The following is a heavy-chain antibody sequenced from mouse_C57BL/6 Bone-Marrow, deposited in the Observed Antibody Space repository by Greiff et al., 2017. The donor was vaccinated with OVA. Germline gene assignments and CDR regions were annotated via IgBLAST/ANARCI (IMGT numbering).Heavy chain of an antibody. J-gene: IGHJ4*01. Sequence: QVQLQQPGAELVKPGASVKLSCKASGYTFTSYWMHWVKQRPGQGLEWIGMIHPNSGSTNYNEKFKSKATLTVDKSSSTAYMQLSSLTSEDSAVYYCARRTPAGTFYAMDYWGQGTSVTVSS. V-gene: IGHV1-64*01. CDR2: IHPNSGST. D-gene: IGHD4-1*01. CDR3: ARRTPAGTFYAMDY. CDR1: GYTFTSYW.